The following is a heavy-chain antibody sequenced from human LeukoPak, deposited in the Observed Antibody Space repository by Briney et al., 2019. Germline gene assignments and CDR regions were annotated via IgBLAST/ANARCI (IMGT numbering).Heavy chain of an antibody. J-gene: IGHJ3*02. CDR3: ASLLDYDDYIPWDFDI. V-gene: IGHV4-4*07. D-gene: IGHD4-17*01. CDR1: GGALSSYD. Sequence: SETLSLTCTVSGGALSSYDWSWVRQPAGQGLEWIGRIYTSGSTNYNPSLKSRVTMSVDTSKNQFSLKLSSVTAADTAVYYCASLLDYDDYIPWDFDIWGQGTMVTVSS. CDR2: IYTSGST.